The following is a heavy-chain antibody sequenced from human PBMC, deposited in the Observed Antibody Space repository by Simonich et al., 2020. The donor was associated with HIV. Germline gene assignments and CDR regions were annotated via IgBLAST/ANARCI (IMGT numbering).Heavy chain of an antibody. V-gene: IGHV4-38-2*02. CDR3: ARDWDFTIYAFDI. D-gene: IGHD3-10*01. CDR1: GYSISSGYY. J-gene: IGHJ3*02. CDR2: IYTSGST. Sequence: QVQLQESGPGLVKPSETLSLTCAVSGYSISSGYYWGWIRQPPGKGLEWIGSIYTSGSTNYNPSLKSRVTISVDKSKNQFSLKLSSVTAADTAVYYCARDWDFTIYAFDIWGQGTMVTVSS.